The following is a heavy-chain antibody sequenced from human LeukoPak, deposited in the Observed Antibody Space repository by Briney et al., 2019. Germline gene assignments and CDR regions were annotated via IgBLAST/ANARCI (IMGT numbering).Heavy chain of an antibody. CDR1: GFTFSRKG. CDR3: ATTGYSSRNY. V-gene: IGHV3-23*01. J-gene: IGHJ4*02. CDR2: MSGSGDRT. Sequence: PGGSLRLSCTASGFTFSRKGMSWVRQAPGKGLEWVSGMSGSGDRTYYADSVKGRFTISRDNSKNTLYLQMNSLRAEDTAVYYCATTGYSSRNYWGQGTLVTVSS. D-gene: IGHD6-13*01.